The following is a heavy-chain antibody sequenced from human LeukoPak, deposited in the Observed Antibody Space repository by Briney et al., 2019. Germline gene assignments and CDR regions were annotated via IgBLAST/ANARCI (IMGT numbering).Heavy chain of an antibody. Sequence: PSETLSLTCGVSGGSISSSNWWSWVRQPPGKGLEWIGSIYYSGSTYYNPSLKSRVTISVDTSKNQFSLKLSSVTAADTAVYYCARAGMATTSPFDYWGQGTLVTVSS. J-gene: IGHJ4*02. CDR2: IYYSGST. CDR3: ARAGMATTSPFDY. D-gene: IGHD5-24*01. V-gene: IGHV4-4*02. CDR1: GGSISSSNW.